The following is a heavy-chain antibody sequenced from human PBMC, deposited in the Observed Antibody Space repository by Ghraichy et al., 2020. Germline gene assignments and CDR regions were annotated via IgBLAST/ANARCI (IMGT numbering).Heavy chain of an antibody. CDR1: GGSISSYY. CDR3: ARYHRIAVAGWFDP. D-gene: IGHD6-19*01. Sequence: SETLSLTCTVSGGSISSYYWSWIRQPPGKGLEWIGYIYYSGSTNYNPSLKSRVTISVDTSKNQFSLKLSSVTAADTAVYYCARYHRIAVAGWFDPWGQGTLVTVSS. J-gene: IGHJ5*02. CDR2: IYYSGST. V-gene: IGHV4-59*01.